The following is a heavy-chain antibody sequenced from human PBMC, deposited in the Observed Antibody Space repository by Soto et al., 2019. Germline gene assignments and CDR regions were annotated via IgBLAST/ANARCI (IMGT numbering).Heavy chain of an antibody. CDR3: ARDYYDSSGYRRFDP. CDR1: GYSISSGYY. J-gene: IGHJ5*02. CDR2: IYQSGST. D-gene: IGHD3-22*01. V-gene: IGHV4-38-2*02. Sequence: SETLSLTCAVSGYSISSGYYWGWIRQPPGKGLEWIGRIYQSGSTYYNPSLKRRVTLSVDTSKNQFSLKLSSVTAAAPAASHCARDYYDSSGYRRFDPWVEGALVTV.